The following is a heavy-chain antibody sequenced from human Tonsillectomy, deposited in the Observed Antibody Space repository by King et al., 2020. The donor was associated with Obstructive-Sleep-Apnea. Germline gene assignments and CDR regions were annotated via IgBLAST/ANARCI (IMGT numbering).Heavy chain of an antibody. CDR2: INHSGST. J-gene: IGHJ4*02. V-gene: IGHV4-34*01. CDR1: GGSFSGYY. Sequence: VQLQQWGAGLLKPSETLSLTCAVYGGSFSGYYWSWIRQPPGKGLEWIGEINHSGSTNYNPSLKSRVTISVDTSKNQFSLKLSSVTAADTAVYYCASTSYDILTGSLFDYWGQRTLVTVSS. D-gene: IGHD3-9*01. CDR3: ASTSYDILTGSLFDY.